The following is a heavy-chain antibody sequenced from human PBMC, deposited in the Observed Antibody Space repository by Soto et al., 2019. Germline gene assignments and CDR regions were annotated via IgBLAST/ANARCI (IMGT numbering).Heavy chain of an antibody. CDR2: IVAGGGNT. CDR1: GFTFSSYA. Sequence: GGSLRLSCAASGFTFSSYAMSWVRQAPGKGLEWVSAIVAGGGNTYHADAVKGRVTISRDNSKNTLYLQMNSLRAEDTAVYYCAKSPELYDFWSGPFDYWGQGTLVTVSS. CDR3: AKSPELYDFWSGPFDY. V-gene: IGHV3-23*01. D-gene: IGHD3-3*01. J-gene: IGHJ4*02.